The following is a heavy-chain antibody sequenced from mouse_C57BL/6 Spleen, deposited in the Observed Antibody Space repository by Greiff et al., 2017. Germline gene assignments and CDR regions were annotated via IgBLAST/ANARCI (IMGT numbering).Heavy chain of an antibody. CDR1: GYSFTSYY. CDR3: ARSPHYAMDY. V-gene: IGHV1-66*01. J-gene: IGHJ4*01. CDR2: IYPGSGNT. Sequence: QVQLQQSGPELVKPGASVKISCKASGYSFTSYYIHWVKQRPGQGLEWIGWIYPGSGNTKYNEKFKGKATLTADTSSSTAYMQLRSLTSEDSAVYYCARSPHYAMDYWGQGTSVTVSS.